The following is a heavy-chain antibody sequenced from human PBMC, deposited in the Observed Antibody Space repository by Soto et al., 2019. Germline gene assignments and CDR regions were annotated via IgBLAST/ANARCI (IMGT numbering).Heavy chain of an antibody. J-gene: IGHJ5*02. V-gene: IGHV1-8*01. Sequence: ASVKVSCKASGYTFTSYDINWVRQATGQGLEWMGWMNPNSGNTGYAQKFQGRVTMTRNTSISTAYMELSSLRSDDTAVYYCARGQEVTIFGVVIIQGWFDPWGQGTLVTVSS. CDR3: ARGQEVTIFGVVIIQGWFDP. D-gene: IGHD3-3*01. CDR1: GYTFTSYD. CDR2: MNPNSGNT.